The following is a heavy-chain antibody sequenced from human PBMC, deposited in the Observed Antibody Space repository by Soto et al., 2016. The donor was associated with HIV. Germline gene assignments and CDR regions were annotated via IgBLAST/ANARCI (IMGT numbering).Heavy chain of an antibody. J-gene: IGHJ6*02. CDR1: GFTFSSYA. V-gene: IGHV3-23*01. Sequence: EVQLLESGGGLVQPGGSLRLSCAASGFTFSSYAMSWVRQAPGKGLEWVSAISGSGGSTYYADSVKGRFTISRDNSKNTLYLQMNSLRAEDTAVYYCAKGDPYYYGSGIRYGMDVWGQGTTVTVSS. CDR2: ISGSGGST. D-gene: IGHD3-10*01. CDR3: AKGDPYYYGSGIRYGMDV.